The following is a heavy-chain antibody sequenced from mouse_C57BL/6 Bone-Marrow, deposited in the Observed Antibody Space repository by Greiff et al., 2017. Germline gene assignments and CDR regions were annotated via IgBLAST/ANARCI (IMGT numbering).Heavy chain of an antibody. CDR3: ARDSLYYSNYVGAMDY. D-gene: IGHD2-5*01. V-gene: IGHV1-82*01. J-gene: IGHJ4*01. Sequence: QVQLKQSGPELVKPGASVKISCKASGFAFSSSWMNWVQQRPGKGLAWLGRIYPGGGDNNYNGKLKGKATLTADKSSSTVYMQLSSLASEDSTVYFCARDSLYYSNYVGAMDYWGQGTSVTVSS. CDR1: GFAFSSSW. CDR2: IYPGGGDN.